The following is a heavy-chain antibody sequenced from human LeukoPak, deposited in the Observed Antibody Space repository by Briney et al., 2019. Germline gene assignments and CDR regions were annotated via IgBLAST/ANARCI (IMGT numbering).Heavy chain of an antibody. Sequence: GGSLRLSCAASGFTVSNNYMSWVRQAPGKGLEWVSVIYSGGSTYYADSVKGRFTISRDNSKNTLYLQMNSLRAEDTAVYYCATAPYSNFAFDYWGQGTLVTVSS. CDR2: IYSGGST. CDR3: ATAPYSNFAFDY. V-gene: IGHV3-66*02. D-gene: IGHD4-11*01. J-gene: IGHJ4*02. CDR1: GFTVSNNY.